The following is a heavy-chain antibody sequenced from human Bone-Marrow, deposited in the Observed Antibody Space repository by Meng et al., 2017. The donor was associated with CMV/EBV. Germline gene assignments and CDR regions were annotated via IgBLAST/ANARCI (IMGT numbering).Heavy chain of an antibody. V-gene: IGHV1-18*01. J-gene: IGHJ6*02. CDR3: ARASPLYYSNEGVYYYYYGMDV. CDR2: ISAYNGNT. D-gene: IGHD4-11*01. Sequence: ASVKVSCKASGYTFTSYGISWVRQAPGQGLEWMGWISAYNGNTNYAQKLQGRVTMTTDTSTSTAYMELRSLRSDDTAVYYCARASPLYYSNEGVYYYYYGMDVWGQGTTVTVS. CDR1: GYTFTSYG.